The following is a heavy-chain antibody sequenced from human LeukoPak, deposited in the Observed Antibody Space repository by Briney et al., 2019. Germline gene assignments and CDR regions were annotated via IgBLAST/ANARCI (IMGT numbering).Heavy chain of an antibody. V-gene: IGHV1-46*01. CDR2: IRASDDRT. J-gene: IGHJ4*02. CDR3: AREGPQIYYFDT. CDR1: GYTFTSYH. D-gene: IGHD2/OR15-2a*01. Sequence: ASVKVSCKTSGYTFTSYHMHWVQQAPGRGLEWIGIIRASDDRTLYAQKFQGRLTVTRDTSTSTVYLELSSLRCEDAAVYYCAREGPQIYYFDTWGQGTLVTVSS.